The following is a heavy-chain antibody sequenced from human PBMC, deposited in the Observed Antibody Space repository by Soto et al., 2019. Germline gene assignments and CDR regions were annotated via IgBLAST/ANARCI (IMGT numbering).Heavy chain of an antibody. CDR1: GYTFTSYW. D-gene: IGHD6-13*01. CDR3: ARLMEQQLAYFDY. CDR2: IYPGDSDT. J-gene: IGHJ4*02. V-gene: IGHV5-51*01. Sequence: KVSCKASGYTFTSYWIVWVRQMPGKGLEWMGIIYPGDSDTRYSPSFQGQVTISADKSISTAYLQWSSLKASDTAMYYCARLMEQQLAYFDYWGQGTLVTVSS.